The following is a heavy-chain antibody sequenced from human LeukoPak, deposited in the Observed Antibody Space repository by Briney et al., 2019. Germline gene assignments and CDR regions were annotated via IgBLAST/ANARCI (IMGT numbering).Heavy chain of an antibody. Sequence: GASVKVSCKASGYTFTSYDISWVRQAPGQGLEWMAWISAYNGNTKYAQQLQGRVTMTTDTSTSTAYMELRSLRSDDTAVYYCARDRAAAGPSPFDYWGQGTLVTVSS. V-gene: IGHV1-18*01. CDR2: ISAYNGNT. CDR3: ARDRAAAGPSPFDY. CDR1: GYTFTSYD. J-gene: IGHJ4*02. D-gene: IGHD6-13*01.